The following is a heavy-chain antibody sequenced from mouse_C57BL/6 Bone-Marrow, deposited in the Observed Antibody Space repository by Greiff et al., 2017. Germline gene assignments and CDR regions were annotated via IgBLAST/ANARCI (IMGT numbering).Heavy chain of an antibody. CDR2: ISYDGSN. Sequence: EVQLVESGPGLVKPSQSLSLTCSVTGYSITSGYYWNWIRQFPGNKLEWMGYISYDGSNNYNPSLKNRISITRDTSKNQFFLKLNSVTTEDTATYYCARDGYYDYDDPRLMDYWGQGTSVTVSS. CDR1: GYSITSGYY. J-gene: IGHJ4*01. V-gene: IGHV3-6*01. CDR3: ARDGYYDYDDPRLMDY. D-gene: IGHD2-4*01.